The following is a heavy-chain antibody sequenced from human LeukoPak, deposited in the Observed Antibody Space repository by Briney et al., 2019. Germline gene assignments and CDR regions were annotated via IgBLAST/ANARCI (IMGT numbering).Heavy chain of an antibody. CDR2: ISSSGSTI. J-gene: IGHJ4*02. CDR1: GFTFSDYY. CDR3: ARVDCSSTSCYEFDY. V-gene: IGHV3-11*04. D-gene: IGHD2-2*01. Sequence: GGSLRLSCAASGFTFSDYYMSWIRQAPGKGLGWVSYISSSGSTIYYADSVKGRFTISRDNAKNSLSLQMNSLRAEDTAVYYCARVDCSSTSCYEFDYWGQGTLVIVSS.